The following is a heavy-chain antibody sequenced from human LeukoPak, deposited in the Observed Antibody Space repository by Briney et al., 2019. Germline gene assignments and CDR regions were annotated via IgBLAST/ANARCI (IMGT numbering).Heavy chain of an antibody. D-gene: IGHD6-13*01. J-gene: IGHJ4*02. CDR2: IKEDGSGK. V-gene: IGHV3-7*04. CDR3: ARASRSSCDY. CDR1: GFTFSSYL. Sequence: GGSLRLSCAASGFTFSSYLMTWVRQAPGKGLEWVANIKEDGSGKYYVDSVKGRFTISRDNAKNSLYLQLNSLRAEDTAVYYCARASRSSCDYWGQGTLVTVSS.